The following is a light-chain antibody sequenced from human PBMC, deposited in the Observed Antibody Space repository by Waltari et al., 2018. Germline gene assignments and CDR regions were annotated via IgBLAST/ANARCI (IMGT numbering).Light chain of an antibody. CDR1: SSDVGGYNY. J-gene: IGLJ1*01. CDR2: DVT. CDR3: CSFAAGDAYV. V-gene: IGLV2-11*01. Sequence: QSALTQPRSVSGSPGQSVAISCTGTSSDVGGYNYVSWYQQHPGKAPKLWIYDVTERPAGVPDRFSGSKSGNTASLTVSGLQAEDEADYYCCSFAAGDAYVFGTGTKVSVL.